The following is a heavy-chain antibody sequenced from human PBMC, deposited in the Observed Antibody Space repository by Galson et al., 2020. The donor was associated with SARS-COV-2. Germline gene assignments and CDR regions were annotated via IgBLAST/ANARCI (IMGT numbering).Heavy chain of an antibody. CDR2: ISSSSSYT. D-gene: IGHD5-18*01. Sequence: NSGGSLRLSCAASGFPFSTYSMNWVRLAPGKGLEWVSSISSSSSYTYYVDSVKGRFSISRDNPRNSLYLQMNSLRAEDTAVYYCARDEGIRGYNYGRLYYGMDVWGQGTTVTVSS. CDR3: ARDEGIRGYNYGRLYYGMDV. V-gene: IGHV3-21*01. CDR1: GFPFSTYS. J-gene: IGHJ6*02.